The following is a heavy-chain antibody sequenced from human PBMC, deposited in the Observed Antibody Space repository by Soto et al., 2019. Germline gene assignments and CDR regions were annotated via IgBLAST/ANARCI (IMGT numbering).Heavy chain of an antibody. CDR1: GYTFTSYV. CDR3: ARDLYGDSVFQH. D-gene: IGHD4-17*01. V-gene: IGHV1-3*01. CDR2: INGGDGYT. J-gene: IGHJ1*01. Sequence: ASVKVSCKASGYTFTSYVMHWVRQAPGQRLEWMGWINGGDGYTRYSQEFQGRVTISKDTSASTAYLELTSLRSEDTALYYCARDLYGDSVFQHWGQGTLVTV.